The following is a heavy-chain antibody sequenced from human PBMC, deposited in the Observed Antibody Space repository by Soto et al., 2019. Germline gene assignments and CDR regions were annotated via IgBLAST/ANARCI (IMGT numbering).Heavy chain of an antibody. CDR2: ISWNSGSI. CDR1: GFTFDDYA. J-gene: IGHJ4*02. CDR3: AKDIVNGLYWFGSFDY. Sequence: GGSLRLSCAASGFTFDDYAMHWVRQAPGKGLEWVSGISWNSGSIGYADSVKGRFTISRDNAKNSLYLQMNSLRAEDTALYYCAKDIVNGLYWFGSFDYWGQGTLVTVSS. V-gene: IGHV3-9*01. D-gene: IGHD3-10*01.